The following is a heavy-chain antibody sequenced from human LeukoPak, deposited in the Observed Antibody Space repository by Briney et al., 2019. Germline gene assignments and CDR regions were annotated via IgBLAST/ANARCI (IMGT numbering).Heavy chain of an antibody. Sequence: ASVKVSCKASGGTFSSYAISWVRQAPGQGLEWMGGIIPIFGTANYAQKFQGRVTITTDESTSTAYMELSSLRSEDTAVYYCARVIDEYCSGGSCSRYDYWGQGTLVTVSS. CDR3: ARVIDEYCSGGSCSRYDY. CDR1: GGTFSSYA. J-gene: IGHJ4*02. V-gene: IGHV1-69*05. D-gene: IGHD2-15*01. CDR2: IIPIFGTA.